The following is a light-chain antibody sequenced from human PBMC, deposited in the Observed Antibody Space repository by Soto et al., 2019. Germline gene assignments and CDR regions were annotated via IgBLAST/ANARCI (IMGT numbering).Light chain of an antibody. CDR2: GAS. CDR3: QQYGSSGT. V-gene: IGKV3D-15*01. Sequence: EIVMTQSPATLSVSPGERVTLSCRASQSVSNNLVWYQQKPGQAPRLLIYGASTRATAIPARFSGSGSGTDFTLTISRLEPEDFAVYYCQQYGSSGTFGQGTKVDIK. CDR1: QSVSNN. J-gene: IGKJ1*01.